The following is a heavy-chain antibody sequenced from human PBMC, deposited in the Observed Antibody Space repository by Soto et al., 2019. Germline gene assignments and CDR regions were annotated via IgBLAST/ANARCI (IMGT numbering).Heavy chain of an antibody. V-gene: IGHV4-59*08. D-gene: IGHD6-19*01. CDR1: GGSLSRYY. J-gene: IGHJ5*02. CDR3: ARRSSGYWFDP. CDR2: IYYSGST. Sequence: TSETLSLTCTGSGGSLSRYYWSWIRQPPGKGLEWIGYIYYSGSTNYNPSLKSRVTISVDTSKNQFSLKLSSVTAADTAVYYCARRSSGYWFDPWGQGTLVTVSS.